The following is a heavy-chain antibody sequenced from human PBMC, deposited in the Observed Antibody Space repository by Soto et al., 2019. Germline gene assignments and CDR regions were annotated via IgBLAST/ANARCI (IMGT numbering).Heavy chain of an antibody. CDR1: GYTFTGYY. V-gene: IGHV1-2*02. CDR3: ASGILNYQGMDV. CDR2: INPNSGGT. Sequence: ASVKVSCKASGYTFTGYYMHWVRQAPGQGLEWMGWINPNSGGTNYAQKFQDRVTMTRDTPISTAYMELSRLRSDDTAVYYCASGILNYQGMDVWGQGTTVTVSS. J-gene: IGHJ6*02.